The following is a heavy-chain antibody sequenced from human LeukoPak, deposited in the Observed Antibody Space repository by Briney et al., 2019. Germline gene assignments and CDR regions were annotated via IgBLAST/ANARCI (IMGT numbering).Heavy chain of an antibody. Sequence: ASVKVSCKASGYTFTSYAMHWVRQAPGQRLEWMGWINAGNGNTKYSQKFQGRVTITRDTSASTAYMELSSLRSEDTAVYYCARDSRRPYYYDSSGSPDYWGQGTLVTVTS. CDR2: INAGNGNT. V-gene: IGHV1-3*01. CDR3: ARDSRRPYYYDSSGSPDY. CDR1: GYTFTSYA. D-gene: IGHD3-22*01. J-gene: IGHJ4*02.